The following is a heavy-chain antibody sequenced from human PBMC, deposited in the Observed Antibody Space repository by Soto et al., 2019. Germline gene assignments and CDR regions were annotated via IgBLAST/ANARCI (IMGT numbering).Heavy chain of an antibody. Sequence: SVKVSCKASGGTFSSYAISWVRQAPGQGLEWMGGIIPIFGTANYAQKFQGRVTITADESTSTAYMGLSSLRSEDTAVYYCAMFTPYCSGGSCYSGYYYYGMDVWGQGTTVTVPS. D-gene: IGHD2-15*01. V-gene: IGHV1-69*13. CDR3: AMFTPYCSGGSCYSGYYYYGMDV. J-gene: IGHJ6*02. CDR2: IIPIFGTA. CDR1: GGTFSSYA.